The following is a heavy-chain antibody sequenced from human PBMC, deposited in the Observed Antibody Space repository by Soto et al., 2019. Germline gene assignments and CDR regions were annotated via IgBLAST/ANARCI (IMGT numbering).Heavy chain of an antibody. CDR3: AREPDYGGAFAP. CDR1: GGSISSYY. D-gene: IGHD4-17*01. V-gene: IGHV4-59*01. CDR2: IYYSGST. J-gene: IGHJ5*02. Sequence: PSETLSLTCTVSGGSISSYYWSWIRQPPGKGLEWIGYIYYSGSTNYNPSLKSRVTISVDTSKNQFSLKLSSVTAADTAVYYCAREPDYGGAFAPWGQGTLVTVSS.